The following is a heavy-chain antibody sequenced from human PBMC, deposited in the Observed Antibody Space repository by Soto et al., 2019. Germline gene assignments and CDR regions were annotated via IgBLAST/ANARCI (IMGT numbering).Heavy chain of an antibody. V-gene: IGHV1-69*01. CDR1: GGIFSTYA. D-gene: IGHD3-10*01. Sequence: QVQLVQSGAEVKKPGSSVKFSCKASGGIFSTYAISWLRQAPGQGLEWMGGIIPIFGTPNYAQKFQGRVTITADESTSPAYMELSTLRSEDTAVYYCARDRDASGSGNYYNRIDFWGQGTLVTVSS. CDR2: IIPIFGTP. J-gene: IGHJ4*02. CDR3: ARDRDASGSGNYYNRIDF.